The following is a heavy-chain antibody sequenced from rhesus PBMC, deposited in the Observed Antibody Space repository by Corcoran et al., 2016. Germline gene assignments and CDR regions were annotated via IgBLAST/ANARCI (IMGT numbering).Heavy chain of an antibody. CDR3: AKNPVRLAVTIDY. D-gene: IGHD3-9*01. Sequence: EVQLVQSGAEVKKPGASVKISCKASGYTFTDYYLHWVRQAPGKGLEWIGRVYPKDDETIHAQKFQDRVTITADTSTDTAYMELSSLRSEDTAVYYCAKNPVRLAVTIDYWGQGVLVTVSS. V-gene: IGHV1-111*02. J-gene: IGHJ4*01. CDR2: VYPKDDET. CDR1: GYTFTDYY.